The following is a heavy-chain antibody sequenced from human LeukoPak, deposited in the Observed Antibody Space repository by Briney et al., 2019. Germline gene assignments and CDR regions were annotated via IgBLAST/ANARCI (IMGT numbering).Heavy chain of an antibody. J-gene: IGHJ4*02. Sequence: QPGGSLRLSCAASGFTFSSYEVNWVRQAPGKGLEWVSYISSSGSTMYCADSVKGRFTVSRDNAKNSLFLQMNSLRAEDTAVYYCARVRVTVTTLDYWGQGALVTVSS. CDR3: ARVRVTVTTLDY. CDR1: GFTFSSYE. V-gene: IGHV3-48*03. CDR2: ISSSGSTM. D-gene: IGHD4-17*01.